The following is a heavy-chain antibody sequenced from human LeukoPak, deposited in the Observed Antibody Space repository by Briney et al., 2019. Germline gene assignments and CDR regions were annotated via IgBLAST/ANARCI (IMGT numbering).Heavy chain of an antibody. V-gene: IGHV4-59*01. CDR1: GGSISSYY. J-gene: IGHJ3*02. Sequence: SETLSLTCTVSGGSISSYYWSWIRQPPGKGLEWIGYIYYSGSTNYNPSLKSRVTISVDTSKNQFSLKLSSVTAADTAVYYCARGPPNSGAWELLGRFGAFDIWGQGTMVTVSS. CDR2: IYYSGST. D-gene: IGHD1-26*01. CDR3: ARGPPNSGAWELLGRFGAFDI.